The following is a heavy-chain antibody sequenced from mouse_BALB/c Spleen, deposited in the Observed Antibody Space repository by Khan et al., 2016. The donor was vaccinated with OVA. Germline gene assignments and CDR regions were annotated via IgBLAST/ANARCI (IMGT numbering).Heavy chain of an antibody. CDR2: IFPGSGTP. Sequence: VELVESGPELVKPGASLKVSCKASGYTFTDYVIGWVKQRTRQGLEWIGDIFPGSGTPYYNEKFKDKATLTADKSSNTAYMQLSSLTSEDSTVYFCARGGYSVFAYWGQGTLVTVSA. J-gene: IGHJ3*01. V-gene: IGHV1-77*01. CDR1: GYTFTDYV. D-gene: IGHD2-14*01. CDR3: ARGGYSVFAY.